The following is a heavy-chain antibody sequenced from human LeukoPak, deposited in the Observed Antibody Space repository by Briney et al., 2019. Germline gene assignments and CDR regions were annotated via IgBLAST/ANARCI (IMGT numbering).Heavy chain of an antibody. Sequence: PGGSLRLSCAASGFTFSSYWMSWVRQAPGKGLEWVANIKQDGSEKYYVDSVKGRFTISRDNAKNSLYLQMNSLRAEDTAVYYCARAGITIFGYYYMDVWGKGTTVTVSS. D-gene: IGHD3-3*01. CDR2: IKQDGSEK. CDR3: ARAGITIFGYYYMDV. J-gene: IGHJ6*03. V-gene: IGHV3-7*01. CDR1: GFTFSSYW.